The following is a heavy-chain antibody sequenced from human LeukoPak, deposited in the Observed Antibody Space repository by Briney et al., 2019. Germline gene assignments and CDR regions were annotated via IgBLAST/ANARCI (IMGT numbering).Heavy chain of an antibody. CDR3: AKRVTRIAAAGTIAY. Sequence: GGPLSLCCAASGFIFSSYAMCWVRQAPGKGLGWVSAISGSGGSTYYADSVKGRFTISRDNSKNTLDLHMNSLRAEDTAVYYCAKRVTRIAAAGTIAYWGQGTLVTVSS. J-gene: IGHJ4*02. V-gene: IGHV3-23*01. D-gene: IGHD6-13*01. CDR1: GFIFSSYA. CDR2: ISGSGGST.